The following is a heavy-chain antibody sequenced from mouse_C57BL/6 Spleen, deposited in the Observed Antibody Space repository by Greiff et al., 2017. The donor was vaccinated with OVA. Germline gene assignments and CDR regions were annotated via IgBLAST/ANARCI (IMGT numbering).Heavy chain of an antibody. D-gene: IGHD1-1*01. CDR2: IYPGDGDT. J-gene: IGHJ3*01. CDR3: ARGYYGSSGGFAY. CDR1: GYAFSSYW. Sequence: QVQLQQSGAELVKPGASVKISCKASGYAFSSYWMNWVKQRPGKGLEWIGQIYPGDGDTNYNGKFKGKATLTADKSSSTAYMQLSSLTSEDSAVYFCARGYYGSSGGFAYWGQGTLVTVSA. V-gene: IGHV1-80*01.